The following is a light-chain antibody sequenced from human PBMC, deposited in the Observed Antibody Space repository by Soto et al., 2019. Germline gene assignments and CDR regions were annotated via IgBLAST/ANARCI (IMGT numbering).Light chain of an antibody. CDR3: AAWDDSLSGPV. Sequence: QLVLTQPPSASATSGQRVTISCSGSSSNIGSNTVNWYQQLPGTAPKLLIYVNNQRPSGVPDRFSGSKSGTSASLAISGLQSEDEADYYCAAWDDSLSGPVFGGGTKLTVL. J-gene: IGLJ3*02. CDR1: SSNIGSNT. V-gene: IGLV1-44*01. CDR2: VNN.